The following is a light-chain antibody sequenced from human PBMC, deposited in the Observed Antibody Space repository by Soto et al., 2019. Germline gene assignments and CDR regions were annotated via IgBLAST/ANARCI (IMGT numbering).Light chain of an antibody. J-gene: IGLJ1*01. V-gene: IGLV2-14*01. CDR1: SSDVGGYNY. CDR2: EVS. CDR3: SSYTSSSTPLYV. Sequence: QSVLTQPASVSGSPGQSITISCTGTSSDVGGYNYVSWYQQHPGKAPKLMIYEVSSRPSGVSNRFSGSKSGNTASLTISGLQAEDEAHYYCSSYTSSSTPLYVFGTGTKVTVL.